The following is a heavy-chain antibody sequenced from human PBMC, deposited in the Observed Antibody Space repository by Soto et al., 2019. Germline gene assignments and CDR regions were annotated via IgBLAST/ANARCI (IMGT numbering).Heavy chain of an antibody. D-gene: IGHD1-26*01. Sequence: EVQLLESGGGLVQPGGSLRLSCAASGFSFSSYAMGWVRQAPGKGLEWVSIISATDVATYYADSVKGHFIIARDDSRRTLFLQLNSVRAADTAVYHCVKDVYSGSSGQFDLWGQGPLVTVSS. V-gene: IGHV3-23*01. CDR1: GFSFSSYA. CDR2: ISATDVAT. CDR3: VKDVYSGSSGQFDL. J-gene: IGHJ5*02.